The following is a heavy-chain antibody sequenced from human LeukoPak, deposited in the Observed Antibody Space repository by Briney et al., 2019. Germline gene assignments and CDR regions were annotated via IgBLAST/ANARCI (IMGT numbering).Heavy chain of an antibody. V-gene: IGHV4-59*01. J-gene: IGHJ4*02. CDR1: GGSISSYY. CDR3: ARGRWIQGLFDY. D-gene: IGHD5-18*01. Sequence: SETLSLTCTVSGGSISSYYWSWLRQPPGKGLEWIGYIYYSGSTNYNPSLKSRVTISVDTSKNQFFLKLSSVTAADTAVYYCARGRWIQGLFDYWGQGTLVTVSS. CDR2: IYYSGST.